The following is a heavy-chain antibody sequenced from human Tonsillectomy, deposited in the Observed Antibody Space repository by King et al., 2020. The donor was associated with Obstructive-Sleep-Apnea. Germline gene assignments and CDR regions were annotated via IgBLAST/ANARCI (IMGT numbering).Heavy chain of an antibody. J-gene: IGHJ4*02. V-gene: IGHV3-30*02. Sequence: VQLVESGGGVVQPGRSLRLSCAASGFTFSSYGMHWVRQAPGKGLEWVTFIRYDGSNKYYADSVKDRFTISRDNSKNTLYLQMNSLRPEDMAVYYCAKDSLHSYDHPGYFDYWGQGTLVTVSS. D-gene: IGHD5-18*01. CDR1: GFTFSSYG. CDR2: IRYDGSNK. CDR3: AKDSLHSYDHPGYFDY.